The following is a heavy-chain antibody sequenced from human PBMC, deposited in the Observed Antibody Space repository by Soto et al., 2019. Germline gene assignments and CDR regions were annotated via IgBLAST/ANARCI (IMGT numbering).Heavy chain of an antibody. CDR3: AKDSVHQSGYYYYGMDV. CDR1: GFTFDDYA. J-gene: IGHJ6*02. D-gene: IGHD1-26*01. Sequence: EVQLVESGGGLVQPGRSLRLSCAASGFTFDDYAMHWVRQAPGKGLEGVSGISWNSGSIGYADSVKGRFTISRDNAKTSLYLQMNSLRAEDTALYYCAKDSVHQSGYYYYGMDVWGQGTTVTVSS. V-gene: IGHV3-9*01. CDR2: ISWNSGSI.